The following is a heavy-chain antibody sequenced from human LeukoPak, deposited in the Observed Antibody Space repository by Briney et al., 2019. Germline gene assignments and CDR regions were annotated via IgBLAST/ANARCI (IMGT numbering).Heavy chain of an antibody. CDR1: GFTFSSYA. D-gene: IGHD2-15*01. CDR3: AKGSGVVVVAAITFDY. Sequence: PGGSLRLSCAASGFTFSSYAMSWVSQAPGHGLEWVSAISGSGGSTYYSDSVKGRFTISRDNSKNTLYLQMNSLRAEDTAVYYCAKGSGVVVVAAITFDYWGQGTLVTVSS. V-gene: IGHV3-23*01. CDR2: ISGSGGST. J-gene: IGHJ4*02.